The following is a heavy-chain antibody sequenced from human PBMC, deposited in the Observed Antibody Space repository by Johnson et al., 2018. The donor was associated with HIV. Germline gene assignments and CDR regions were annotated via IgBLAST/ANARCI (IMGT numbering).Heavy chain of an antibody. V-gene: IGHV3-7*02. CDR1: GFTFSSYW. CDR2: IKQDGSEK. Sequence: MLLVESGGGLVQPGGSLRLSCAASGFTFSSYWMSWVRQAPGKGLEWVANIKQDGSEKYYVDSVKGRFTFSRDNAKNSLYLQMNSLRAEDTAVYYCARGDYYDSSGPWVDAFDVWGQGTMVTVSS. J-gene: IGHJ3*01. CDR3: ARGDYYDSSGPWVDAFDV. D-gene: IGHD3-22*01.